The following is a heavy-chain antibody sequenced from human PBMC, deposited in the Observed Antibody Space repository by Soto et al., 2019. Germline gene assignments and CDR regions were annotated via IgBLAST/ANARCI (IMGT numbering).Heavy chain of an antibody. Sequence: SVKVSGKASGGTFSSYAISWVRQAPGQGLEWMGGIITIFGTTNYAQKFQSRVTLTADESTSTAYMELSSLRSEDTAVYYCARASEWELPYYYSYYGMDVWGQGTTVTVSS. CDR3: ARASEWELPYYYSYYGMDV. V-gene: IGHV1-69*13. J-gene: IGHJ6*02. CDR2: IITIFGTT. CDR1: GGTFSSYA. D-gene: IGHD1-26*01.